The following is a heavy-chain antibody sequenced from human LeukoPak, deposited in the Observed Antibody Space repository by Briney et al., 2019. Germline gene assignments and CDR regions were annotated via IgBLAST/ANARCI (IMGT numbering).Heavy chain of an antibody. Sequence: GGSLRLSCAASGFTFSSYGMHWVRQAPGKGLEWVAVIWYGGSNKYYADSVKGRFTISRDNSKNTLYLQMNSLRAEDTAVYYCAKDQSGGELEEWGQGTLVTVSS. CDR3: AKDQSGGELEE. D-gene: IGHD1-26*01. CDR2: IWYGGSNK. J-gene: IGHJ4*02. CDR1: GFTFSSYG. V-gene: IGHV3-30*02.